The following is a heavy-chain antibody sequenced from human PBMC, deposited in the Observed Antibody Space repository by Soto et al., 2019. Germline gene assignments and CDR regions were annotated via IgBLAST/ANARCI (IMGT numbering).Heavy chain of an antibody. J-gene: IGHJ6*02. CDR3: ARELGYCSSTSCYKGYYGMDV. Sequence: GGSRILCCAASVVTLSIYGMHWVRQAPVKGLEWVAVISYDGSNKYYADSVKGRFIISRDNSKNTLYLQMNSLRAEDTAVYYCARELGYCSSTSCYKGYYGMDVWGPGTTVTVSS. D-gene: IGHD2-2*02. CDR1: VVTLSIYG. V-gene: IGHV3-33*05. CDR2: ISYDGSNK.